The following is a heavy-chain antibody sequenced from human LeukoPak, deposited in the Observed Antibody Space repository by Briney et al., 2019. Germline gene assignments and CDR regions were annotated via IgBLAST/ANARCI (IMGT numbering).Heavy chain of an antibody. Sequence: SETLSLTCTVSGGSISSYYWSWIQQPAGKGLEWIGRIYTSGSTNYNPSLKSRVTMSVDTSKNQFSLKLSSVTAADTAVYYCAAGGYSSSWYEDYWGQGTLVTVSS. V-gene: IGHV4-4*07. CDR2: IYTSGST. D-gene: IGHD6-13*01. CDR3: AAGGYSSSWYEDY. J-gene: IGHJ4*02. CDR1: GGSISSYY.